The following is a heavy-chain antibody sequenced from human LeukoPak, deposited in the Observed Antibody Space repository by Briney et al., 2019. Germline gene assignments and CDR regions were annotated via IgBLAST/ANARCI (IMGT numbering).Heavy chain of an antibody. J-gene: IGHJ2*01. CDR2: MNPNSGNT. CDR3: ARVSEERRGYSSSWPYWYFDL. V-gene: IGHV1-8*01. CDR1: GYTFTSYD. D-gene: IGHD6-13*01. Sequence: ASVKVFCKASGYTFTSYDINWVRQATGQGLAWMGWMNPNSGNTGYAQKFQGRVTMTRNTSISTAYMELSSLRSEDTAVYYCARVSEERRGYSSSWPYWYFDLWGRGTLVTVSS.